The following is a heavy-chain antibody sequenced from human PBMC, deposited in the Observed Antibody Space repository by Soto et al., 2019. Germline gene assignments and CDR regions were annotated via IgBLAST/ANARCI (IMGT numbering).Heavy chain of an antibody. V-gene: IGHV3-21*01. D-gene: IGHD3-22*01. CDR1: GFTFSSYS. Sequence: GGSLRLSCAASGFTFSSYSMNWVRQAPGKGLEWVSSISSSSSYIYYADSVKGRFTISRDNAKNSLYLQMNSLRAEDTAVYYCARLDDYYYDSSGYHPSPYYGMDVWGQGTTVTVSS. CDR3: ARLDDYYYDSSGYHPSPYYGMDV. CDR2: ISSSSSYI. J-gene: IGHJ6*02.